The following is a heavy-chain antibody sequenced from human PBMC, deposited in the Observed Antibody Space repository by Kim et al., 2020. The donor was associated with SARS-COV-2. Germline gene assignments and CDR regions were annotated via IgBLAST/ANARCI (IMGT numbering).Heavy chain of an antibody. CDR3: ASGDDFAY. V-gene: IGHV3-7*03. Sequence: GGSLRLSCGASGLSFSNYWLRWVRQAPGKGLEWVANIKKDGSEKNYVDSVKGRFTISRDNAKNSGYLQMNSLRVEDTAIYYCASGDDFAYWGQGTQGTAS. J-gene: IGHJ4*02. CDR1: GLSFSNYW. D-gene: IGHD3-10*01. CDR2: IKKDGSEK.